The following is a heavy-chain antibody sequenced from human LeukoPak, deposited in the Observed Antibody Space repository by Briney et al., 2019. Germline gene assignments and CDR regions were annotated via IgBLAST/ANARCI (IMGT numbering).Heavy chain of an antibody. CDR1: GFTFRSYW. V-gene: IGHV3-7*01. CDR3: ARDSYYYGMDV. Sequence: PGGSLRLSCAASGFTFRSYWMSWVRQAPGKGLEWVANIKQDGSEKYYVDSVKGRFTISRDNAKNSLYLQMNSLRAEDTAVYCGARDSYYYGMDVWGQGTTVTVCS. J-gene: IGHJ6*02. CDR2: IKQDGSEK.